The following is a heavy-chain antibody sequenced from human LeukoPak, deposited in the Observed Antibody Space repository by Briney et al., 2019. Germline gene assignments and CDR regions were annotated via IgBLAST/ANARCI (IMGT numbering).Heavy chain of an antibody. CDR1: GFTFSTYS. D-gene: IGHD5-12*01. J-gene: IGHJ4*02. CDR3: ARDPYSGYDKRVYYFDY. CDR2: ISSRSSYI. V-gene: IGHV3-21*01. Sequence: GGSLRLSCAASGFTFSTYSLNWVRQAPGKGLEWLSFISSRSSYIYYADSVKGRFTISRDNAKNSLYLQMNSLRAEDTAVYYCARDPYSGYDKRVYYFDYWGQGTLVTVSS.